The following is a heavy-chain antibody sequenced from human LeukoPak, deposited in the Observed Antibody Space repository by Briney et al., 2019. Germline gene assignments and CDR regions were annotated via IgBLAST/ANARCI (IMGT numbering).Heavy chain of an antibody. Sequence: PVGSLRLSCAASGFTFSSNLMHWVRQGTGKALVWVSHINSDGRSTRYADSVKGRFTISRDNAKNTVYLQMNSLRAEDTAVYFCARDFSVAIDYWGQGTQVTVSS. V-gene: IGHV3-74*01. CDR3: ARDFSVAIDY. J-gene: IGHJ4*02. CDR2: INSDGRST. CDR1: GFTFSSNL. D-gene: IGHD3-3*01.